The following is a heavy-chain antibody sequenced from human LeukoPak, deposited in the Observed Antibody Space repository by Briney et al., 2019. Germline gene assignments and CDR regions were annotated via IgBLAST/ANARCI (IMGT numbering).Heavy chain of an antibody. D-gene: IGHD2-2*01. V-gene: IGHV1-69*13. CDR2: IIPIFGTA. CDR3: ARKVLGYCSSTSCYHDAFDI. Sequence: ASVKVSCKASGGTFSSYAISWVRQAPGQALELMGGIIPIFGTANYAQKFQGRVTITADESTSTAYMELSSLRSEDTAVYYCARKVLGYCSSTSCYHDAFDIWGQGTMVTVSS. CDR1: GGTFSSYA. J-gene: IGHJ3*02.